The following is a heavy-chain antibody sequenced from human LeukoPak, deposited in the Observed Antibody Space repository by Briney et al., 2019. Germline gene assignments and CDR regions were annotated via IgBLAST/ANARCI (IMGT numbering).Heavy chain of an antibody. Sequence: ASVKVSCKASGYSFTSYDIKWVRQATGQGLEWMGWMNPDSANTGYAQKFQGRVTMTRDTSISTAYMELSSLRSDDTAVYYCVRSTMGVRRTNDYWGQGTLVTVSS. CDR2: MNPDSANT. D-gene: IGHD3-10*01. CDR1: GYSFTSYD. V-gene: IGHV1-8*01. CDR3: VRSTMGVRRTNDY. J-gene: IGHJ4*02.